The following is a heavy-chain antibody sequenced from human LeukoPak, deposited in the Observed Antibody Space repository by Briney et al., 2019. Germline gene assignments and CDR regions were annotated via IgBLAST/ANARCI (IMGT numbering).Heavy chain of an antibody. CDR1: GFTFDDYG. CDR3: ARDDHSSHWFDP. D-gene: IGHD6-6*01. V-gene: IGHV3-20*01. CDR2: INWNGGST. Sequence: GWSLRLSCAASGFTFDDYGMSWVRQAPGKGLEWVSGINWNGGSTGYADSVKGRFTISRDNAKNSLYLQMNSLRAEDTALYHCARDDHSSHWFDPWGQGTLVTVSS. J-gene: IGHJ5*02.